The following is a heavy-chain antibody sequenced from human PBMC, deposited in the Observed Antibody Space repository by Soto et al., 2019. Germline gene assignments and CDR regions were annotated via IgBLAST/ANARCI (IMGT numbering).Heavy chain of an antibody. CDR1: GGSISSYF. CDR3: ARDTGGYYLDS. D-gene: IGHD7-27*01. V-gene: IGHV4-59*01. Sequence: SETLSLTCTVSGGSISSYFWSWIRQPPGKGLEWIGYIHYSGTTVYSPSLKSRVTMSIDTSENQFTLNLTSVTAAGTAVYFCARDTGGYYLDSWGQGSLVTVSS. J-gene: IGHJ4*01. CDR2: IHYSGTT.